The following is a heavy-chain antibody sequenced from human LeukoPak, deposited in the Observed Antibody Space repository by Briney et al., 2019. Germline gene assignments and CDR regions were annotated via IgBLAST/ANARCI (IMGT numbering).Heavy chain of an antibody. J-gene: IGHJ6*02. V-gene: IGHV5-51*01. CDR1: GYSFTSYW. CDR2: IYPGDSDT. D-gene: IGHD3-22*01. Sequence: GESLQISCKGSGYSFTSYWIGWVRPMPGKGLEWMGIIYPGDSDTRYSPSFQGQVTISADKSISTAYLQWSSLKASDTAMYYCARQASSGSYGMDVWGQGTTVTVSS. CDR3: ARQASSGSYGMDV.